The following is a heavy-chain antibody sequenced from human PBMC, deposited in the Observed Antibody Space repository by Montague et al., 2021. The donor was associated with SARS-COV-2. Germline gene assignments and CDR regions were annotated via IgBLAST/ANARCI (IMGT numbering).Heavy chain of an antibody. CDR2: ISHCGSA. J-gene: IGHJ4*02. CDR1: GGSFSDYK. Sequence: SETLSLTCAVYGGSFSDYKCKWIRQSPGQGLEWLWQISHCGSANYNPSLTSRVTISVDTAKTQFSLKLPSVDVAATAVYYCTRGAPGYWGQGTLVTVSS. CDR3: TRGAPGY. V-gene: IGHV4-34*01.